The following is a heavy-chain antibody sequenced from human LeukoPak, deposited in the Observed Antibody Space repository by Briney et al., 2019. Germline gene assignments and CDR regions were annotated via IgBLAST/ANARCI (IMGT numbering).Heavy chain of an antibody. CDR2: IYYSGST. CDR3: ARQVGSLGYYGSETYYHIDY. D-gene: IGHD3-10*01. CDR1: GGSISSSSYY. Sequence: PSETLSLTCTVSGGSISSSSYYWGWIRQPPGKGLEWIGSIYYSGSTYYNPSLKSRVTISVDTSKNQFSLKLSSVTAADTAVYYCARQVGSLGYYGSETYYHIDYWGQGTLVTVSS. J-gene: IGHJ4*02. V-gene: IGHV4-39*01.